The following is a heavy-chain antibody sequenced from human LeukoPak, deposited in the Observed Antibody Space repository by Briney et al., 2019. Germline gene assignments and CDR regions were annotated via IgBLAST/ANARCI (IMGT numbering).Heavy chain of an antibody. V-gene: IGHV1-46*01. CDR3: PKDQEGFDY. CDR2: IYPREGNT. J-gene: IGHJ4*02. Sequence: ASVKVSCKASGYTFSSKYIHWVRQAPGEGLEWLKMIYPREGNTSYVQKFQDRVTVTRDTCTSTVLMGLRGLRSEVPGVCYCPKDQEGFDYWGQGTLVTVSS. CDR1: GYTFSSKY.